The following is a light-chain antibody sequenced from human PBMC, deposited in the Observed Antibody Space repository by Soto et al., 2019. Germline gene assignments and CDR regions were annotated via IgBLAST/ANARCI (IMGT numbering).Light chain of an antibody. J-gene: IGKJ3*01. CDR3: QQYNNWPPVT. V-gene: IGKV3-15*01. CDR2: GAS. Sequence: EIELTQSPATLSVSLRDRATLSCRASQSVYNNLSRDQQKPGQAHRLLIYGASTRASGRPARFSGSGSGTELTLTISSLQSQDFAVYYCQQYNNWPPVTFGPGTKVDIK. CDR1: QSVYNN.